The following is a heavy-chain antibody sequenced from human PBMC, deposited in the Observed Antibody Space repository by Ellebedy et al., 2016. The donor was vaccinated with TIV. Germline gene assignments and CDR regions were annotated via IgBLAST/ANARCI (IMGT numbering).Heavy chain of an antibody. CDR3: ARRGATIQSGYYFDY. J-gene: IGHJ4*02. Sequence: MPSETLSLTCTVSGYSISSGYYWGWIRQPPGKGLEWIGSIYHSGSTYYNPSLKSRVTISVNTSKNQLSLKLNSVTADTAVYYCARRGATIQSGYYFDYWGQGTLVTVSS. D-gene: IGHD5-12*01. CDR2: IYHSGST. V-gene: IGHV4-38-2*02. CDR1: GYSISSGYY.